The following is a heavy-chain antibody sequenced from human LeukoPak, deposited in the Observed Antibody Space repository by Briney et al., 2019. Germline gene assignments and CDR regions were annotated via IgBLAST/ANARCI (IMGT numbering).Heavy chain of an antibody. CDR1: GFTFSSHW. J-gene: IGHJ4*02. V-gene: IGHV3-74*01. D-gene: IGHD2-8*01. CDR3: VRALMGIDDY. CDR2: MNSDGSTT. Sequence: TGGSLRLSCAASGFTFSSHWMHWVRQAPGQGLVWVSRMNSDGSTTSYADSVKGRFTISRDNAKNTLYLQMNSLRAEDTAVYYCVRALMGIDDYWGQGTLVT.